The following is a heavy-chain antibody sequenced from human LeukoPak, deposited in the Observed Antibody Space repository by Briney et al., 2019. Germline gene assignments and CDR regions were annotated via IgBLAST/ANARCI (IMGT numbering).Heavy chain of an antibody. J-gene: IGHJ5*02. CDR1: GYNFNHHW. Sequence: HGESLKISRRGSGYNFNHHWIGWVRQFPGKGLEWMGLIYPGDSDTKYNPSFEGHVTMSVDRSISAAFLQWSSLKASDTAMYYCARGSGNSSWLDPWGQGTLVTVSS. CDR2: IYPGDSDT. V-gene: IGHV5-51*01. D-gene: IGHD3-10*01. CDR3: ARGSGNSSWLDP.